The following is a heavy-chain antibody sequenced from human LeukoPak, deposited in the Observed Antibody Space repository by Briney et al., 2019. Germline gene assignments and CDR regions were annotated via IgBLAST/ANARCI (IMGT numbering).Heavy chain of an antibody. V-gene: IGHV3-9*01. D-gene: IGHD6-19*01. J-gene: IGHJ4*02. CDR1: GFTFDDYA. CDR3: AKDTVAVAGGCDY. Sequence: GRSLRLSCAASGFTFDDYAMHWVRQAPGKGLEWVSGISWNSGGIGYADSVKGRFTISRDNAKNSLYLQMNSLRAEDTALYYCAKDTVAVAGGCDYWGQGTLVTVSS. CDR2: ISWNSGGI.